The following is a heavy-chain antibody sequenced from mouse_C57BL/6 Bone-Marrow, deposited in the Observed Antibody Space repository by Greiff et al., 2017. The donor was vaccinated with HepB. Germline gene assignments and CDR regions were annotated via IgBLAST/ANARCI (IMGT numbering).Heavy chain of an antibody. J-gene: IGHJ4*01. CDR3: ARLDYYGSKGYAMDY. CDR2: TFYSGIT. D-gene: IGHD1-1*01. Sequence: EVKLVESGPSLVRPSQTLSLTCTVTGFSINSDCYWIWIRQFPGNKLEYIGYTFYSGITYYNPSLESRTYITRDTSKNQFSLKLSSVTTEDTATYYCARLDYYGSKGYAMDYWGQGTSVTVSS. CDR1: GFSINSDCY. V-gene: IGHV3-3*01.